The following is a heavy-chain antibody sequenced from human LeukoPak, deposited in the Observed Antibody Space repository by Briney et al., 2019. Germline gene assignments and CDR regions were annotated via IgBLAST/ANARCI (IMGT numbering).Heavy chain of an antibody. J-gene: IGHJ4*02. V-gene: IGHV1-18*01. D-gene: IGHD2-2*01. CDR1: GGTFSSYA. Sequence: ASVKVSCKASGGTFSSYAISWVRQAPGQGLEWMGWISAYNGNTNYAQKLQGRVTMTTDTSTSTAYMELRSLRSDDTAVYYCARDRSWYCSSTSCYDHMDYWGQGTLVTVSS. CDR3: ARDRSWYCSSTSCYDHMDY. CDR2: ISAYNGNT.